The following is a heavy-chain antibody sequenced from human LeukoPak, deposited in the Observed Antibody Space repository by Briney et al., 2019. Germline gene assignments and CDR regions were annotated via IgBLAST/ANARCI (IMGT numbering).Heavy chain of an antibody. J-gene: IGHJ4*02. V-gene: IGHV1-18*01. CDR3: ARDLLDDGLVGAYIY. D-gene: IGHD1-26*01. CDR2: ISAYNGNT. CDR1: GYTFTSYG. Sequence: ASVKVSCKASGYTFTSYGISWVRQASGQGLEWMGWISAYNGNTNYAQKLQDRVTMTTDTSTSTAYMELRSLISDDTAVYYCARDLLDDGLVGAYIYWGQGTLVTVSS.